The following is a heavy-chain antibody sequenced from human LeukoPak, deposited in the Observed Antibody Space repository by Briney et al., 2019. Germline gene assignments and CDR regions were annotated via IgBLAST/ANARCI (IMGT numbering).Heavy chain of an antibody. J-gene: IGHJ6*02. CDR2: INYSGST. D-gene: IGHD1-14*01. CDR3: ASVSFAGTDRKNYYYYGMDV. V-gene: IGHV4-59*01. CDR1: GDSFSNYY. Sequence: SETLSLTCTVSGDSFSNYYWSWLRQTPGKGLEWIGYINYSGSTNYNPSLKSRVTISIDTTKNQFSLKVTSVTASDTAAFYCASVSFAGTDRKNYYYYGMDVWGQGTLVTVSS.